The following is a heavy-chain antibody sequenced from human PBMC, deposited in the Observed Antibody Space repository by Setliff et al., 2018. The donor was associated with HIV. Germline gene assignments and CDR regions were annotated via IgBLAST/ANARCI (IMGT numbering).Heavy chain of an antibody. CDR2: IYYHGST. CDR1: GGSISSTNYF. V-gene: IGHV4-39*01. J-gene: IGHJ4*02. D-gene: IGHD3-16*01. Sequence: SETLSLTCTVSGGSISSTNYFWGWIRQPPGKGLEWIGTIYYHGSTYYNPSLKSRVTISIDTSKNQFSLRLTPVTAADTAVYYCVNPSGAMGDFDSWGQGTLVTVSS. CDR3: VNPSGAMGDFDS.